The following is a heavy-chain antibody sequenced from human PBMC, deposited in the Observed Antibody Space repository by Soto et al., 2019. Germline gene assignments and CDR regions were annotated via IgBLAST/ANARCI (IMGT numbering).Heavy chain of an antibody. CDR2: ISYNGINK. CDR3: ARTALRRPITASGDFDP. V-gene: IGHV3-30-3*01. J-gene: IGHJ5*02. Sequence: QVQLVESGGGMVQPGRSLRLSCAASKFTFSSYSMHWVRQAPGKGLEWVAVISYNGINKFYADSVKGRFTISRDNSKSILYLQMNSLRAEDTAVYYCARTALRRPITASGDFDPWGQGTPVIVSS. CDR1: KFTFSSYS. D-gene: IGHD1-20*01.